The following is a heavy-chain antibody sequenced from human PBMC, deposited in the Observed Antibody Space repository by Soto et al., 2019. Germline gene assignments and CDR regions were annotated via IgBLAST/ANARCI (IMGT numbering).Heavy chain of an antibody. Sequence: EVQLLESGGGLVQPGGSLRLSCAASGFTFSSYAMSWVRQAPGKGLEWVSAISGSGGSTYYADSVKGRFTISRDNSQDTLDLQVNSLRAEDTAVYYGAREVLSRSHAFDIWGQGTMVTVSS. V-gene: IGHV3-23*01. CDR1: GFTFSSYA. CDR3: AREVLSRSHAFDI. CDR2: ISGSGGST. J-gene: IGHJ3*02.